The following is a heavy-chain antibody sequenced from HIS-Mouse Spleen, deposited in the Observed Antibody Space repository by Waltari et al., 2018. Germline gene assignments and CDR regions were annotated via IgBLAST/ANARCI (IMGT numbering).Heavy chain of an antibody. D-gene: IGHD6-6*01. J-gene: IGHJ3*02. CDR2: ISYDGSNK. V-gene: IGHV3-30*04. CDR3: ARGGIAARPKAFDI. CDR1: GFPFGSYA. Sequence: QVQLVESGGGVVQPGSSLRLSCAASGFPFGSYALHWVRQAPGKGLEWVAVISYDGSNKYYADSVKGRFTISRDNSKNTLYLQMNSLRAEDTAVYYCARGGIAARPKAFDIWGQGTMVTVSS.